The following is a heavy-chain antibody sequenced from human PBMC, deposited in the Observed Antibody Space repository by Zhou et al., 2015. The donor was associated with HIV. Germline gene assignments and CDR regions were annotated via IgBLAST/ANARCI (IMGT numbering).Heavy chain of an antibody. CDR3: AKDRYSGSYLYYYYHGMDV. CDR1: GFTFSTYA. J-gene: IGHJ6*02. CDR2: ISGSGGST. D-gene: IGHD1-26*01. V-gene: IGHV3-23*04. Sequence: VQLVESGGGVVQPGRSLRLSCVASGFTFSTYAMSWVRQAPGKGLEWVSAISGSGGSTYYADSVKGRFTISRDNSKNTVSLQMKSLRAEDTAVYYCAKDRYSGSYLYYYYHGMDVWGQGTTVTVSS.